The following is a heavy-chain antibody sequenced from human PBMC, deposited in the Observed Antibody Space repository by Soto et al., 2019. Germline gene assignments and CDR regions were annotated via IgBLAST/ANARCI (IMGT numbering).Heavy chain of an antibody. CDR1: GFTFSSYG. CDR3: ARDLAIFGVVREYYFDY. V-gene: IGHV3-33*01. J-gene: IGHJ4*02. Sequence: QVQRVESGGGVVQPGRSLRLSCAASGFTFSSYGRHWVRQAPGKGLEWVAVIWYDGSNKYYADSVKGRFTISRDNSKNALYMQMNSLRAEDMAVYYCARDLAIFGVVREYYFDYWGQGTLVTVSS. CDR2: IWYDGSNK. D-gene: IGHD3-3*01.